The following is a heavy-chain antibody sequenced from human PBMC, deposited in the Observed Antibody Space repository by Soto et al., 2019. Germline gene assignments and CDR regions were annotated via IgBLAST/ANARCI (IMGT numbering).Heavy chain of an antibody. CDR3: ARARNLGY. CDR2: INHSGST. D-gene: IGHD3-16*01. V-gene: IGHV4-34*01. Sequence: SETLSLTCAVYGGSCSGYYWSWIRQPPGKGLEWIGEINHSGSTNYNPSLKSRVTISVDTSKNQFSLKLSSVTAADTAVYYCARARNLGYWGQGTLVTVSS. CDR1: GGSCSGYY. J-gene: IGHJ4*02.